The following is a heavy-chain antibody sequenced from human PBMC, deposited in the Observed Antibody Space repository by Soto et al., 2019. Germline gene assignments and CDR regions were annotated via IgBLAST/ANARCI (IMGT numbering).Heavy chain of an antibody. D-gene: IGHD3-16*01. CDR1: GSTFSNYG. Sequence: VQLVESGGGVVQPGRYLRLSCAASGSTFSNYGMHWVRQAPGKGPEWVAVIWYDGSNKYYGESVKGRFSISRDNSKNTLYLDINSLRTEDTAVYYCARDGGSHGPSYFDSWGQGSLVIVSS. CDR3: ARDGGSHGPSYFDS. V-gene: IGHV3-33*01. CDR2: IWYDGSNK. J-gene: IGHJ4*02.